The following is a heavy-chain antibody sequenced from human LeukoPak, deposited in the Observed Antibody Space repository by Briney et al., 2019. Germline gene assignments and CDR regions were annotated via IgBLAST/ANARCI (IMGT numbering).Heavy chain of an antibody. V-gene: IGHV4-59*08. CDR2: MYHSGSP. D-gene: IGHD1-26*01. CDR3: ARRRSGSVLESDAFDV. CDR1: GGDISRYY. Sequence: SETLSLTCTVSGGDISRYYWSWIRQPPGKGLEWIGYMYHSGSPNYNPSLRSRLTISVDTSKNQVFLNLTSVTAADTAVYYCARRRSGSVLESDAFDVWGQGKAVTVSS. J-gene: IGHJ3*01.